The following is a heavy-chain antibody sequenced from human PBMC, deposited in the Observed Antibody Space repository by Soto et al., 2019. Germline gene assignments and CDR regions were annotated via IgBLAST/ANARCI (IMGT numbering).Heavy chain of an antibody. V-gene: IGHV1-69*01. CDR3: ARALYYYDSSGYYYDRYYYYGMDV. J-gene: IGHJ6*02. CDR1: GGTFSSYA. Sequence: QVQLVQSGAEVKKPGSSVKVSCKASGGTFSSYAISWVRQAPGQGLEWMGGIIPIFGTANYAQKFQGRVTITADESMSTAYMELSSLRSEDTAVYYCARALYYYDSSGYYYDRYYYYGMDVWGQGTTVTVSS. D-gene: IGHD3-22*01. CDR2: IIPIFGTA.